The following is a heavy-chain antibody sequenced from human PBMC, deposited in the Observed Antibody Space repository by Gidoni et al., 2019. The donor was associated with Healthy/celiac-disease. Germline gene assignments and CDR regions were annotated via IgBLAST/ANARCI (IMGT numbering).Heavy chain of an antibody. CDR2: ISGSGGST. CDR1: GFSFSSYA. D-gene: IGHD5-12*01. CDR3: AKAKEMATKLSTLDY. Sequence: EVQLLESGGGLVQPGGSLRLSCAASGFSFSSYAMSWVRQAPGKGLEWVSAISGSGGSTYYADSVKGRFTISRDNAKNTLYLQMNSLRAEDTAVYYCAKAKEMATKLSTLDYWGQGTLVTVSS. V-gene: IGHV3-23*01. J-gene: IGHJ4*02.